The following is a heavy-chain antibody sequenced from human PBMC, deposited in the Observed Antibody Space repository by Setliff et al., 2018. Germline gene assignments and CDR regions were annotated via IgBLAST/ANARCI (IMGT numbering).Heavy chain of an antibody. J-gene: IGHJ3*02. D-gene: IGHD2-15*01. CDR3: ARLPGYCNGGNCYGYYTFDI. CDR1: GDSISSSSYY. V-gene: IGHV4-39*01. CDR2: INYSGIT. Sequence: SETLSLTCSVSGDSISSSSYYWGWIRQPPGKGLEWIGSINYSGITYYSPSLKSRVLVSVDTSKNQFSLKLSSVTAADTAVYYCARLPGYCNGGNCYGYYTFDIWGQGTMVTVSS.